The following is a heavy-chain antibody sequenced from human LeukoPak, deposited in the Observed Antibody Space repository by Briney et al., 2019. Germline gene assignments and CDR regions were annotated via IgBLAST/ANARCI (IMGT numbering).Heavy chain of an antibody. Sequence: GGSLRLSCAASGFTFSSYAMSWVRQAPGKGLEWVSSISSSSSYIYYADSVKGRFTISRDNAKNSLYLQMNSLRAEDTAVYYCARDTGEAFDYWGQGTLVTVSS. CDR3: ARDTGEAFDY. CDR1: GFTFSSYA. V-gene: IGHV3-21*01. CDR2: ISSSSSYI. D-gene: IGHD7-27*01. J-gene: IGHJ4*02.